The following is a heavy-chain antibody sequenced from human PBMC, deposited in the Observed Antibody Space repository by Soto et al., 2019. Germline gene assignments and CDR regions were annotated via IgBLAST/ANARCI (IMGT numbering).Heavy chain of an antibody. D-gene: IGHD3-22*01. CDR3: ARSNYYDSSGYYFDY. Sequence: VQLLESGGGLVQPGGSLRLSCAASGLTFSNYAMSWVRQAPGKGLEWVAVIWYDGSNKYYADSVKGRFTISRDNSKNTLYLQMNSLRAEDTAVYYCARSNYYDSSGYYFDYWGQGTLVTVSS. CDR2: IWYDGSNK. V-gene: IGHV3-33*08. J-gene: IGHJ4*02. CDR1: GLTFSNYA.